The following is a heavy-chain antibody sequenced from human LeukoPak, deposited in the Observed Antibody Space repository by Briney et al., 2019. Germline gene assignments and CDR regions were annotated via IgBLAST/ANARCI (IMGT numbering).Heavy chain of an antibody. V-gene: IGHV1-18*01. J-gene: IGHJ2*01. D-gene: IGHD3-3*01. CDR3: GRDQGSRHYPRYFDL. CDR2: ISPYTGDT. Sequence: ASVNVSCKASGYTFTAYGISWLRQAPGQRPEWLAWISPYTGDTKYAEALGGRLTVTRDTSTTTVFMQLRSLRSGDTALYFCGRDQGSRHYPRYFDLWGRGTLVTVAS. CDR1: GYTFTAYG.